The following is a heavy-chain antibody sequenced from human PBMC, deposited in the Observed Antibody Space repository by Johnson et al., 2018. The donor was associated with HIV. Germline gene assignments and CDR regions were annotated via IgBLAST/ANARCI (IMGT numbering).Heavy chain of an antibody. J-gene: IGHJ3*02. Sequence: VQLVESGGGLVQPGGSLRLSCAASGFTFSSYAMDWVRQTPGKGLAWVSAVSAGGDNTYYADSVEGRFTISRDNSKNTLYLQMNSLRAEDTAVYYCARDRVWFGELYAFDIWGQGTMVTVSS. V-gene: IGHV3-23*04. CDR1: GFTFSSYA. CDR3: ARDRVWFGELYAFDI. D-gene: IGHD3-10*01. CDR2: VSAGGDNT.